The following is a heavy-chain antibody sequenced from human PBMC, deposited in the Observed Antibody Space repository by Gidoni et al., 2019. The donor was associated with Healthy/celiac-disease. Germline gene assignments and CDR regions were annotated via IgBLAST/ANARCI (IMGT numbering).Heavy chain of an antibody. CDR3: AKDMVWRTMITFGGVIGNGAFDI. CDR2: ISWDGGST. CDR1: GFTFDDYT. J-gene: IGHJ3*02. D-gene: IGHD3-16*02. V-gene: IGHV3-43*01. Sequence: LVESGGVVVQPGGSLRLSCAASGFTFDDYTMHWVRQAPGKGLEWVSLISWDGGSTYYADSVKGRFTISRDNSKNSLYLQMNSLRTEDNALYYCAKDMVWRTMITFGGVIGNGAFDIWGQGTMVTVSS.